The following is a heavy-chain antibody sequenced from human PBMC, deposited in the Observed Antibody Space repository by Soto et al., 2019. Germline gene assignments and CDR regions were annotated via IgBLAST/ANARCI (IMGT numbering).Heavy chain of an antibody. Sequence: GVLRLSCTASGFTFGDYAMSWFRQAPGKGLEWVGFIRSKAYGGTTEYAASVKGRFTISRDDSKSIAYLQMNSLKTEDTAVYYCTRDGTTGYSSSWLTDYYYYYGMDVWGQGTTVTVSS. CDR3: TRDGTTGYSSSWLTDYYYYYGMDV. D-gene: IGHD6-13*01. CDR1: GFTFGDYA. J-gene: IGHJ6*02. V-gene: IGHV3-49*03. CDR2: IRSKAYGGTT.